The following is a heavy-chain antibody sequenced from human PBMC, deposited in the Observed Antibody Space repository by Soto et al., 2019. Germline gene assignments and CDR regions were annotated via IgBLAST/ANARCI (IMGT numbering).Heavy chain of an antibody. CDR3: AKARYASGWSGLDT. V-gene: IGHV3-30*18. CDR2: ISYDGVNK. Sequence: LRLSCAASRFNFSAYGMHWVRQAPGKGLEWVAGISYDGVNKFYSASMKGRLTVSRDNAKNTFYLQMNSLRPADTALYYCAKARYASGWSGLDTWGQGALVTVSS. D-gene: IGHD6-19*01. CDR1: RFNFSAYG. J-gene: IGHJ5*02.